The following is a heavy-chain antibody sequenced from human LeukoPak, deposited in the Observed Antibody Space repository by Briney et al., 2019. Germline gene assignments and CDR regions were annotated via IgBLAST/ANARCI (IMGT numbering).Heavy chain of an antibody. CDR3: ARGSAQVANIAVAGIVDAFDI. Sequence: SETLSLTCAVYGGSFSGYYWSWIRQPPGKGLEWIGEINHSGSTNYNPALKSRVTISVDTSKSQFSLKLSSVTAADTAVYYCARGSAQVANIAVAGIVDAFDIWGQGTMVTVSS. CDR2: INHSGST. V-gene: IGHV4-34*01. CDR1: GGSFSGYY. D-gene: IGHD6-19*01. J-gene: IGHJ3*02.